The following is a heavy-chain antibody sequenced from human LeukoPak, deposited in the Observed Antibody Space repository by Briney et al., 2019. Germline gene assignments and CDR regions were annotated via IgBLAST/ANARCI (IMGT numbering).Heavy chain of an antibody. J-gene: IGHJ6*02. D-gene: IGHD2-8*01. V-gene: IGHV3-30-3*01. CDR2: ISYDGSNK. Sequence: PVRPLRLSCAASGFTFSSYAMHWVRQAPGKGLEWVAVISYDGSNKYYADSVKGRFTISRDNSKNTLYLQMNSLRAEDTAVYYCARGPERTGVGTRYYYDMDVWGQRTTVPVSS. CDR1: GFTFSSYA. CDR3: ARGPERTGVGTRYYYDMDV.